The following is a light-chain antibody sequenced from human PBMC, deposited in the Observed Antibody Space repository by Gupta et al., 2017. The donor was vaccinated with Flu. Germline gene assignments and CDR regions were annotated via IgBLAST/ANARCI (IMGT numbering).Light chain of an antibody. J-gene: IGKJ2*03. CDR1: QSLLHSNGYNY. V-gene: IGKV2-28*01. CDR2: LGS. CDR3: MQALQTPYS. Sequence: DSLMTQSPLSLPVTPGEPASISCRSSQSLLHSNGYNYLDWYLQKPGQSPQLLIYLGSTRASGVPDRFSGSGSGTDFTLKISRVEAEDVGVYYCMQALQTPYSFGQGTKLEIK.